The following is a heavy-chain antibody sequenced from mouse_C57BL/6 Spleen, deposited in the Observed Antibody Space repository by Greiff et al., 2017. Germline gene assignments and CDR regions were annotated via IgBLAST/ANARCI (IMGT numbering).Heavy chain of an antibody. CDR2: IWRGGST. V-gene: IGHV2-5*01. Sequence: QVQLQQPGPGLVQPSPSLSITCTASGFSLTSYGVHWVRQSPGKGLEWLGVIWRGGSTDYNAAFMSRLSITKDNSKSQVFFKMNSLQADDTAIYYCAKNIGYDGEFVYWGQGTLVTVSA. CDR3: AKNIGYDGEFVY. CDR1: GFSLTSYG. D-gene: IGHD2-2*01. J-gene: IGHJ3*01.